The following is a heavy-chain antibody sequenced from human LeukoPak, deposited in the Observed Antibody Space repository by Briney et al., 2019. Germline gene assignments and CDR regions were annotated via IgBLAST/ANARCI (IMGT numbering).Heavy chain of an antibody. CDR2: LNWNGGST. CDR1: GFTFDDYG. Sequence: PGGSLRLSCAASGFTFDDYGMSWVRQAPGKGLEWVSGLNWNGGSTGYADSVKGRFTISRDNAKNCLYLQMNNLRAEDTAFYYCARGGIYASGVGDDLDIWGQGTMVTVSS. V-gene: IGHV3-20*04. CDR3: ARGGIYASGVGDDLDI. D-gene: IGHD3-10*01. J-gene: IGHJ3*02.